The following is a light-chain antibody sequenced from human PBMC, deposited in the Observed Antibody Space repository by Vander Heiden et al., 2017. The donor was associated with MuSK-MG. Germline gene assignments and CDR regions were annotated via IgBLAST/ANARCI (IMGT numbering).Light chain of an antibody. V-gene: IGKV1-39*01. CDR2: GAS. CDR3: HQSDNSPRT. J-gene: IGKJ2*01. Sequence: RQLTQSPSSLSASVGDRVTITCRASQPVMSFLNWYQHTPGKAPSLLIPGASNLHSGVPSRFSGSGSGTDFSLTITNLQPDDFATYFCHQSDNSPRTFGQGTKVEIK. CDR1: QPVMSF.